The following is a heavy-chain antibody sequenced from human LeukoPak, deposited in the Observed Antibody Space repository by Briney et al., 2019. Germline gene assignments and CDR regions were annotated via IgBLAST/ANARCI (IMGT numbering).Heavy chain of an antibody. J-gene: IGHJ4*02. Sequence: PGRSLRLSCAASGFTFSSYAMHWVRQAPGKGLEWVAVISYDGSNKYYADSVKGRFTISRDNSKNTLYLQMNSLRAEDTAVYYCARDGLYDSSGCYDYWGQGTLVTVSS. CDR2: ISYDGSNK. CDR1: GFTFSSYA. D-gene: IGHD3-22*01. CDR3: ARDGLYDSSGCYDY. V-gene: IGHV3-30*04.